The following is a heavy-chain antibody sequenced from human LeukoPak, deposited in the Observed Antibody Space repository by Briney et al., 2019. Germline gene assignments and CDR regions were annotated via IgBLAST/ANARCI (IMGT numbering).Heavy chain of an antibody. CDR2: IYYSGST. CDR3: AALGPYCSGGSCYSLDY. J-gene: IGHJ4*02. CDR1: GGSISSYY. D-gene: IGHD2-15*01. V-gene: IGHV4-59*08. Sequence: PSETLSPTCTVSGGSISSYYWSWIRQPPGKGLEWIGYIYYSGSTNYNPSLKSRVTISVDTSKNQFSLKLSSVTAADTAVYYCAALGPYCSGGSCYSLDYWGQGTLVTVSS.